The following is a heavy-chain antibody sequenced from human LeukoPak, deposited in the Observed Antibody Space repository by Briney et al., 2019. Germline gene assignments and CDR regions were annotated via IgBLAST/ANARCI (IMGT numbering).Heavy chain of an antibody. V-gene: IGHV3-33*06. CDR1: GFTFSSYG. CDR3: AKDGSMTTEPYYYMDV. Sequence: PGRSLRLSCAASGFTFSSYGMHWVRQAPGKGLEWVAVIWYDGSNKYYADSVKGRFTISRDNSKNTLYLQMNSLRAEDTAVYYCAKDGSMTTEPYYYMDVWGKGTTVTVSS. D-gene: IGHD2-15*01. CDR2: IWYDGSNK. J-gene: IGHJ6*03.